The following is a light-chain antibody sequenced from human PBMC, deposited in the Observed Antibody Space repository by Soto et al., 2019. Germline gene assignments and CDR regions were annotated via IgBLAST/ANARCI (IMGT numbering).Light chain of an antibody. V-gene: IGKV3-15*01. Sequence: EIVMTQSPVTLSVSPGERVTLSCRASQTVASNLAWYQQKPGQAPRVVIHGASTRATDFPARFSGSGSGTEFTLTISSLQSEDIGVYYYHQYNTWPRTFGQGTKVDIK. CDR3: HQYNTWPRT. CDR2: GAS. CDR1: QTVASN. J-gene: IGKJ1*01.